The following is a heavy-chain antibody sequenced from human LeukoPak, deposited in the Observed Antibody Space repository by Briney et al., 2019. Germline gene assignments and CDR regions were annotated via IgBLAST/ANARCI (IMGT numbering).Heavy chain of an antibody. J-gene: IGHJ5*02. CDR2: ISSSSSYI. V-gene: IGHV3-21*03. Sequence: GGSLRLSCAASGFTFTDYWMNWVRQAPGKGLEWVSSISSSSSYIYYADSVKGRFTISRDNAKNSLYLQMNSLKIEDTAVYFCSWELDVSFGRRLEHWGQGTLVTVAS. D-gene: IGHD1-1*01. CDR1: GFTFTDYW. CDR3: SWELDVSFGRRLEH.